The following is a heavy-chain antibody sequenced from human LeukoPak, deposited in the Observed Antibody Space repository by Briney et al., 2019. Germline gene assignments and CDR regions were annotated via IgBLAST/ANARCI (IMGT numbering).Heavy chain of an antibody. V-gene: IGHV3-30*18. CDR1: GFTFSSYG. CDR2: ISYDGSNK. Sequence: GGSLRLSCAASGFTFSSYGMHWVRQAPGKGLEWVAVISYDGSNKYYADSVKGRFTISRDNSKNTLYLQMNSLRAEDTAVYYCAKSYSSTSCFDYWGQGTLVTVSP. D-gene: IGHD2-2*01. J-gene: IGHJ4*02. CDR3: AKSYSSTSCFDY.